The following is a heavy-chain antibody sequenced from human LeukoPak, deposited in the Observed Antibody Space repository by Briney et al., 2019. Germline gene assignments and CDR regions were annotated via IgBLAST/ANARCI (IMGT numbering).Heavy chain of an antibody. Sequence: ASVKVSCKASGYTFTGYYMHWVRHAPGQGLEWMGWINPNSGGTNYAQKFQGRVTMTRDTSISTAYMELSRLTSDDTAVYYCARAGSSSRWVNDYWGQGTLVTVSS. CDR3: ARAGSSSRWVNDY. D-gene: IGHD6-13*01. CDR1: GYTFTGYY. CDR2: INPNSGGT. J-gene: IGHJ4*02. V-gene: IGHV1-2*02.